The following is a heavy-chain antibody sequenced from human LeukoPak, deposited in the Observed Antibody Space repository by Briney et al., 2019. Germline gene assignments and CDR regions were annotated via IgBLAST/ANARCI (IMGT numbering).Heavy chain of an antibody. CDR1: GFTFSSYA. D-gene: IGHD3-10*01. Sequence: GGSLRLSCAASGFTFSSYAMSWVRQAPGKGLEWVSAISGSGGSTYYADSVKGRFTVSRDNSKNTLYLQMNSLRAEDTAVHYCARTRITMVRGVNHPHYYYYGMDVWGQGTTVTVSS. J-gene: IGHJ6*02. CDR2: ISGSGGST. CDR3: ARTRITMVRGVNHPHYYYYGMDV. V-gene: IGHV3-23*01.